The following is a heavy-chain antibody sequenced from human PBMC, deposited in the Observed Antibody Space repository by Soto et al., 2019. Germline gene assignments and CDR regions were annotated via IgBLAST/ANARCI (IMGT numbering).Heavy chain of an antibody. J-gene: IGHJ6*02. CDR2: ISYDGSNK. Sequence: GGSLRLSCAVSGFTFSSYAMRWVRQAPGKGLEWVAVISYDGSNKYYADSVKGRFTISRDNSKNTLYLQMNSLRAEDTAVYYCAGGYSYGQGPYYYYYGMDVWGQGTTVTVSS. V-gene: IGHV3-30-3*01. CDR3: AGGYSYGQGPYYYYYGMDV. D-gene: IGHD5-18*01. CDR1: GFTFSSYA.